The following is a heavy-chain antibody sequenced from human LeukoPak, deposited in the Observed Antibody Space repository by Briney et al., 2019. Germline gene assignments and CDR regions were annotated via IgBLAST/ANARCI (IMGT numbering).Heavy chain of an antibody. D-gene: IGHD6-13*01. CDR1: GYTFTSYD. CDR3: ARVSGSSWYGGRYYYGMDV. CDR2: MNPNSANT. V-gene: IGHV1-8*01. Sequence: GASVKVSCKASGYTFTSYDINWVRQATGQGLEWMGWMNPNSANTGYAQKFQGRVTMTRNTSISTAYMELSSLRSEDTAVYYCARVSGSSWYGGRYYYGMDVWGQGTTVTVSS. J-gene: IGHJ6*02.